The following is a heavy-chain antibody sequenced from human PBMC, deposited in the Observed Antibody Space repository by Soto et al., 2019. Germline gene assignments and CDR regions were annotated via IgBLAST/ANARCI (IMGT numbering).Heavy chain of an antibody. CDR1: GYTFTSYG. D-gene: IGHD4-17*01. J-gene: IGHJ4*02. CDR3: ARETTVVIPGFDY. Sequence: GASVKVSCKASGYTFTSYGISWVRQAPGQGLEWMGWISAYNGNTNCAQKFQGKVTMTTDTSKNQVSLQLDSVTPEDTAVYYCARETTVVIPGFDYWGQGTLVTVSS. V-gene: IGHV1-18*01. CDR2: ISAYNGNT.